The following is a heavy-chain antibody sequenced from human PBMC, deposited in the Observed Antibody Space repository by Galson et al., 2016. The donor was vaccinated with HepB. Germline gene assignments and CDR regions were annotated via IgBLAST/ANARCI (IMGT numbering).Heavy chain of an antibody. CDR1: GFTFSSYA. V-gene: IGHV3-23*01. CDR2: ISGSGDSA. J-gene: IGHJ2*01. D-gene: IGHD3-3*01. Sequence: SLRLSCAASGFTFSSYAMTWVRQAPGKGLEWVSGISGSGDSAHYGDSVKGRFSISRDNSKNTLYLQMNSLRADDTAVYFCAKDQTTYDPGWYFDIWGRGTLVTVSS. CDR3: AKDQTTYDPGWYFDI.